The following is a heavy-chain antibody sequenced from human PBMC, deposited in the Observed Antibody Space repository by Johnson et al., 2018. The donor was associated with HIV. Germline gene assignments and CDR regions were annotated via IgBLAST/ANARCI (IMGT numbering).Heavy chain of an antibody. V-gene: IGHV3-23*04. D-gene: IGHD6-19*01. J-gene: IGHJ3*02. CDR1: GFTFSDYY. CDR2: ISCSGGST. CDR3: AVTVHSSGWYGGDDAFDI. Sequence: VQLVESGGGVVQPGRSLRLSCAASGFTFSDYYMSWIRQAPGKGLEWVSAISCSGGSTYYADSVKGRFTISRDNSKNTLYLQMNSLRAEYTAVYYCAVTVHSSGWYGGDDAFDIWGQGTMVTVSS.